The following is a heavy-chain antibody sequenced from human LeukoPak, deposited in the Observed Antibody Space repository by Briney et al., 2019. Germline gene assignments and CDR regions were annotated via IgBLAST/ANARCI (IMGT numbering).Heavy chain of an antibody. V-gene: IGHV4-61*05. CDR2: IYYSGST. Sequence: KPSETLSLTCTVSGGSISTSNYYWGWIRQPPGKGLEWIGYIYYSGSTNYNPSLKSRVTISVDTSKNQFSLKLSSVTAADTAVYYCARGHAFYAFDIWGQGTMVTVSS. D-gene: IGHD2/OR15-2a*01. CDR3: ARGHAFYAFDI. CDR1: GGSISTSNYY. J-gene: IGHJ3*02.